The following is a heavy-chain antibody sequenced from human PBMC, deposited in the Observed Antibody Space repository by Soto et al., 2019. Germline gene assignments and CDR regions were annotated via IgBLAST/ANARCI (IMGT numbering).Heavy chain of an antibody. CDR2: ISGSGGDHT. V-gene: IGHV3-23*01. CDR3: AKKFGSSNSRGYYPGAFDY. CDR1: GFTFGTYA. J-gene: IGHJ4*02. Sequence: EVQLLESGGDLVQPGGSLRLSCAASGFTFGTYAMAWVRQAPGKGLAWVSAISGSGGDHTYYAESVKGRFTISRDNSKNTLYLQMNSLRAEDTAVYYCAKKFGSSNSRGYYPGAFDYWGQGTLVTVSS. D-gene: IGHD3-22*01.